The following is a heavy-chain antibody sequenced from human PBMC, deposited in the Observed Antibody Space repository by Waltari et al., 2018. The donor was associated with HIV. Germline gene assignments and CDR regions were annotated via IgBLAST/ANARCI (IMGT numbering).Heavy chain of an antibody. J-gene: IGHJ6*02. V-gene: IGHV3-53*02. CDR2: IYSGGST. Sequence: EVQLVETGGGLIQPGGSLRLSWAASGFTASSNYMSWVRQAPGKGLEWVSVIYSGGSTYYADSGKGRFTISRDNSKNTLYLQMNSLRAEDTAVYYCARNTYGSGSDLDYYGMDVWGQGTTVTVSS. D-gene: IGHD3-10*01. CDR1: GFTASSNY. CDR3: ARNTYGSGSDLDYYGMDV.